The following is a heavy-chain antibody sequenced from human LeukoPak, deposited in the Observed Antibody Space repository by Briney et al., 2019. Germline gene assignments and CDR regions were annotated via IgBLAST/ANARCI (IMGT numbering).Heavy chain of an antibody. Sequence: SETLSLTCTVSGGSISSYYWNWVRQPPGKGLEWIGNTYSSGSTDYNPSLKSRVTISLDTSKFQFSLRLNSVTAADTAVYYCARADPNASGYFYRFNWFDPWGQGTLVTVSS. CDR3: ARADPNASGYFYRFNWFDP. CDR1: GGSISSYY. D-gene: IGHD3-10*01. CDR2: TYSSGST. V-gene: IGHV4-59*01. J-gene: IGHJ5*02.